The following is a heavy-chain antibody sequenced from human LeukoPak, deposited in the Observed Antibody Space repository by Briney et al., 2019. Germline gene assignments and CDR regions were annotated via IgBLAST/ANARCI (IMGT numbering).Heavy chain of an antibody. D-gene: IGHD1-26*01. V-gene: IGHV1-2*02. CDR2: INTNSGGT. CDR3: ARDSEAGSHDP. CDR1: GYTFTGYY. Sequence: GASVKVSCKAAGYTFTGYYMHWVRQAPGQGLEWMGWINTNSGGTNYAQKFQGRVTTTRDTSISTAYMELSRLRSDDTAVYYCARDSEAGSHDPWGQGTLVTVSS. J-gene: IGHJ5*02.